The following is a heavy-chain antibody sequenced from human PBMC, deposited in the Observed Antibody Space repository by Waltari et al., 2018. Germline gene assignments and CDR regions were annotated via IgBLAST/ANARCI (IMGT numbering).Heavy chain of an antibody. CDR3: ARLAGAVASFDY. V-gene: IGHV5-51*01. J-gene: IGHJ4*02. Sequence: EVQLLQSGAAVNEPGESLKISCKCPRYTFTKYWIGWVRQKPGKGLEWMGIIYPGDSETKYSPSFQGRVTISADKSITTAYLQWNSLQASDSAMYYCARLAGAVASFDYWGQGTLVTVSS. D-gene: IGHD6-19*01. CDR2: IYPGDSET. CDR1: RYTFTKYW.